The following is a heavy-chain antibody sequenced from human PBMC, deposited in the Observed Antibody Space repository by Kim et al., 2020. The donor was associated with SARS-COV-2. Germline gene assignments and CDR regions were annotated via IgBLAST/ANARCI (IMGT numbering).Heavy chain of an antibody. D-gene: IGHD3-16*02. CDR3: ARHLQYYDYVWGSYRYNYFDY. J-gene: IGHJ4*02. Sequence: SETLSLTCTVSGGSISSYYWSWIRQPPGKGLEWIGYIYYSGSTNYNPSLKSRVTISVDTSKNQFSLKLSSVTAADTAVYYCARHLQYYDYVWGSYRYNYFDYWGQGTLVTVSS. CDR2: IYYSGST. V-gene: IGHV4-59*08. CDR1: GGSISSYY.